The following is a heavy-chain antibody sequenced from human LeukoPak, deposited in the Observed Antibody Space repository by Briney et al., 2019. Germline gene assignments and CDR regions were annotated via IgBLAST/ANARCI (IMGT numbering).Heavy chain of an antibody. Sequence: ASVKVSCKASGYTFTSYDINWVRQATGQGLEWMGWMNPNSGNTGYAQKFQGRVTITRNTSISTAYMELGSLRSEDTAVYYCARGLLLRYFDWLFYYYYYYMDVWGKGTTVTVSS. V-gene: IGHV1-8*03. CDR2: MNPNSGNT. J-gene: IGHJ6*03. CDR1: GYTFTSYD. CDR3: ARGLLLRYFDWLFYYYYYYMDV. D-gene: IGHD3-9*01.